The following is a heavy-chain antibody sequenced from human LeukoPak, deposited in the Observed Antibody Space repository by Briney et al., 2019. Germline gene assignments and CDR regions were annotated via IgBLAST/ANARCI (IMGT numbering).Heavy chain of an antibody. V-gene: IGHV4-34*01. J-gene: IGHJ5*02. CDR2: INHSGST. Sequence: KPSETLSLTCAVYGGSFSGYYWSWIRQPPGKGLEWIGEINHSGSTNYNPSLKSRVTISVDTSKNQFSLKLSSVTAADTAVYYCARGFIAARRGSWFDPWGQGTLVTVSS. CDR1: GGSFSGYY. CDR3: ARGFIAARRGSWFDP. D-gene: IGHD6-6*01.